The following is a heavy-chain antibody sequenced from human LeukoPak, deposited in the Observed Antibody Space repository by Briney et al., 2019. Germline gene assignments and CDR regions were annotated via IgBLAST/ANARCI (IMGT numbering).Heavy chain of an antibody. J-gene: IGHJ4*02. CDR2: IYYSGST. D-gene: IGHD2-15*01. Sequence: PSQTLSLTCTVSGGSISSGDYYWSWIRQPPGKGLEWIGYIYYSGSTYYNPSLKSRVTISVDTSKNQFSLKLGSVTAADTAVYYCARAVEAYCSGGSCYYFDYWGQGTLVTVSS. CDR1: GGSISSGDYY. CDR3: ARAVEAYCSGGSCYYFDY. V-gene: IGHV4-30-4*08.